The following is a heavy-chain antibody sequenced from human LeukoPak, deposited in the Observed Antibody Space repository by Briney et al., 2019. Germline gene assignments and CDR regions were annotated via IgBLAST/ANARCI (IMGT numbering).Heavy chain of an antibody. CDR1: GGSISSNY. Sequence: KPSETLSLTCTVPGGSISSNYWTWIRQPPGKGLEWVGYIYYSGTTNYNPSLKSRVTISVDTSKNQFSLKLTSVTAADTAVYYCARQSNWFDPWGQGTLVTVSS. CDR3: ARQSNWFDP. V-gene: IGHV4-59*08. CDR2: IYYSGTT. J-gene: IGHJ5*02.